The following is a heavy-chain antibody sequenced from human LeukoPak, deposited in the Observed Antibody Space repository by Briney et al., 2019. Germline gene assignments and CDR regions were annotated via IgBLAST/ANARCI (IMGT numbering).Heavy chain of an antibody. CDR1: GGSISSGSHY. D-gene: IGHD4-17*01. CDR3: ARHYGP. Sequence: SETLSLTCIVSGGSISSGSHYWGWIRQPPGKALEWIGAAYYSGDTFYTPSLNSRVIISVDTSKKELSLRLSSVTAADTAVYYCARHYGPWGQGTLVTVSS. J-gene: IGHJ5*02. CDR2: AYYSGDT. V-gene: IGHV4-39*01.